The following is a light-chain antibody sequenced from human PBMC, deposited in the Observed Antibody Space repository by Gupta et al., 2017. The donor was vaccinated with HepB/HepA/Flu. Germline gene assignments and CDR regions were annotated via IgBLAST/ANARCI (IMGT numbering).Light chain of an antibody. CDR2: LGF. CDR3: MQALQTPIT. V-gene: IGKV2-28*01. CDR1: QSLLHSNGYNY. Sequence: DIVMTQSPLSLPVTPGEPASISCRSSQSLLHSNGYNYLDWYLQKPGQSPQLLIYLGFNRASGVPDRFSVRGSGTDFTLKISRVEAEDVGVYYCMQALQTPITFGGGTKVEIK. J-gene: IGKJ4*01.